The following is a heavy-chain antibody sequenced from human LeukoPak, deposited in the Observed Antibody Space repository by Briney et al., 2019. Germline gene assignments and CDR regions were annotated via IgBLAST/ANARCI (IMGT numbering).Heavy chain of an antibody. CDR1: GGSISSYY. CDR2: IYYSGST. V-gene: IGHV4-59*01. Sequence: SETLSLTCTVSGGSISSYYWRWIRQPPGKGLEGIGYIYYSGSTNYNPSLKSRVTISVDTSKNQFSLKLSSVTAADTAVYYCARTKPGAVPGDFDYWGQGTLVTVSS. CDR3: ARTKPGAVPGDFDY. J-gene: IGHJ4*02. D-gene: IGHD6-19*01.